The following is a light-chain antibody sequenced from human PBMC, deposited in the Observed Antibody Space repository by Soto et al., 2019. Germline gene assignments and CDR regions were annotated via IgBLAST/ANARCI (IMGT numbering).Light chain of an antibody. CDR3: QQFSSYPLT. V-gene: IGKV3-20*01. J-gene: IGKJ4*01. Sequence: EFVLTQSPATLSLSPGERATLSCRASQTVRNNYLAWYQQKPGQAPRLLIYDASSRATGIPDRFSGGGSGTDFTLTISRLEPEDFAVYYCQQFSSYPLTFGGGTKVHIK. CDR1: QTVRNNY. CDR2: DAS.